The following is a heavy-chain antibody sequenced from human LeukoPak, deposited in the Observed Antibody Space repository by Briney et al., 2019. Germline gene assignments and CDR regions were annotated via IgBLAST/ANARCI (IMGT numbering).Heavy chain of an antibody. Sequence: SQTLYLTCTVSGSSMSSGSHYWSWIRQSAGKGLEWIGRIYTTGSTHYNPSLKSRVTMSLETAKNRFSLKLSSVTAADTAVYYCARDLTQTSRVGHYYNWRMDVGGKGTTVTVSS. CDR2: IYTTGST. D-gene: IGHD3-9*01. CDR1: GSSMSSGSHY. V-gene: IGHV4-61*02. CDR3: ARDLTQTSRVGHYYNWRMDV. J-gene: IGHJ6*04.